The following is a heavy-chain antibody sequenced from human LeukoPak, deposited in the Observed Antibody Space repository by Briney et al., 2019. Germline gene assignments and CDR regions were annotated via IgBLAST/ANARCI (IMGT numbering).Heavy chain of an antibody. CDR1: GYTFTGYY. V-gene: IGHV1-2*02. J-gene: IGHJ4*02. CDR2: INPNSGGT. D-gene: IGHD3-3*01. CDR3: ARDLVGDFWSGYHPSDC. Sequence: ASVKVSCKASGYTFTGYYMHWVRQAPGQGLEWMGWINPNSGGTNYAQKFQGRVTMTRDTSISTAYMELSRLRSDDTAVYYCARDLVGDFWSGYHPSDCWGQGTLVTVSS.